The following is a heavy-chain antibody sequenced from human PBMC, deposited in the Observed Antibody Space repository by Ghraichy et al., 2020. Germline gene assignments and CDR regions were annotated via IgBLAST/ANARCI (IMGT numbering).Heavy chain of an antibody. CDR1: GGSISNFY. J-gene: IGHJ5*01. V-gene: IGHV4-59*01. CDR2: IHFSGKT. D-gene: IGHD3-16*01. Sequence: SQTLSLTCNVSGGSISNFYWSWIRQPPGRGLEWLGYIHFSGKTYYNTSLKNRISMTLDTSKNHVSLNLNSASAADTAVYFCARLQLLWGYFFDSWGHGTLVTVS. CDR3: ARLQLLWGYFFDS.